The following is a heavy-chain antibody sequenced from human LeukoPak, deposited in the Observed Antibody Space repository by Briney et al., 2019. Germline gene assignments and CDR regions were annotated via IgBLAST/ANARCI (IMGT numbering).Heavy chain of an antibody. CDR2: TRNKADSFTT. Sequence: PGGSLRLSCAASGFTFSDHHMDWVRQAPGKGLEWVGRTRNKADSFTTEYAASVKGRFTISRDDSKNSLYLQMNSLKTEDTAVYYCSTSILGVTRNWLFDYWGQGTLVTVSS. CDR1: GFTFSDHH. D-gene: IGHD3-3*02. CDR3: STSILGVTRNWLFDY. J-gene: IGHJ4*02. V-gene: IGHV3-72*01.